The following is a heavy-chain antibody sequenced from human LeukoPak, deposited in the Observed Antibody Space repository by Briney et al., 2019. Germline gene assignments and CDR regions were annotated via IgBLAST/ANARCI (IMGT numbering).Heavy chain of an antibody. Sequence: SETLSLTCAVYGGSFSGYYWSWIRQPPGKGLGWIGEINHSGSTNYNPSLKSRVTISVDTSKNQFSLKLSSVTAADTAVYYCARGRYYRGAFDIWGQGTMVTVSS. V-gene: IGHV4-34*01. CDR3: ARGRYYRGAFDI. J-gene: IGHJ3*02. D-gene: IGHD1-26*01. CDR1: GGSFSGYY. CDR2: INHSGST.